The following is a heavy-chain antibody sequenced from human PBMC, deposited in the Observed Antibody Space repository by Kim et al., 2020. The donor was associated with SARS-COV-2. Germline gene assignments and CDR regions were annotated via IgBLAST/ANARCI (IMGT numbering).Heavy chain of an antibody. CDR1: GFTFGDYA. J-gene: IGHJ6*02. Sequence: GGSLRLSCTASGFTFGDYAMSWFRQAPGKGLEWVGFIRSKAYGGTTEYAASVKGRFTISRDDSKSIAYLQMNSLKTEDTAVYYCTRDSSELSSTSRRTHYGMDVWGQGTTVTVSS. V-gene: IGHV3-49*03. CDR2: IRSKAYGGTT. D-gene: IGHD2-2*01. CDR3: TRDSSELSSTSRRTHYGMDV.